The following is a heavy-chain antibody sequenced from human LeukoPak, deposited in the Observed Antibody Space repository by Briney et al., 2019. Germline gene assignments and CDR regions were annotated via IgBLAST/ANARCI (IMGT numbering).Heavy chain of an antibody. CDR1: GYTFTGYY. V-gene: IGHV1-2*06. CDR2: INPNSGGT. Sequence: ASVKVSCKASGYTFTGYYMHWVRQAPGQGLEWMGRINPNSGGTNYAQKFQGRVTMTRDTSISIAYMELSRLRSDDTAVYYCARDPTYYDILTGLEQYNWFDPWGQGTLVTVSS. D-gene: IGHD3-9*01. J-gene: IGHJ5*02. CDR3: ARDPTYYDILTGLEQYNWFDP.